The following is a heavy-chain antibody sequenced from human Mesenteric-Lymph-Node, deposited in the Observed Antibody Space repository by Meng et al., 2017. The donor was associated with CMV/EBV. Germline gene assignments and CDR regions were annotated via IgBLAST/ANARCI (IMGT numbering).Heavy chain of an antibody. J-gene: IGHJ4*02. V-gene: IGHV3-48*03. Sequence: LSLTCAASGFTFSSYEMNWVRQAPGKGLEWVSYISSSGSTIYYADSVKGRFTISRDNAKNSLYLQMNSLRAEDTAVYYCASMLEGYCSSTSCIDYWGQGTLVTVSS. CDR2: ISSSGSTI. D-gene: IGHD2-2*01. CDR1: GFTFSSYE. CDR3: ASMLEGYCSSTSCIDY.